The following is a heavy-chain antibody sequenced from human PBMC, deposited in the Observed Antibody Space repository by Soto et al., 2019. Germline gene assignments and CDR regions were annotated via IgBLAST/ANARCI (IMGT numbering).Heavy chain of an antibody. D-gene: IGHD5-12*01. V-gene: IGHV4-39*01. Sequence: SDTLCLTCTVCGGSVSSIIYYWGWVRQPPGKGLEWIGSVYYSGSTYYNPSLESRVTISVDKSKNQFSLKLMSLSAADTAVYYCGRLEGLATISYYFDYWGQGALVTVSS. CDR3: GRLEGLATISYYFDY. J-gene: IGHJ4*02. CDR2: VYYSGST. CDR1: GGSVSSIIYY.